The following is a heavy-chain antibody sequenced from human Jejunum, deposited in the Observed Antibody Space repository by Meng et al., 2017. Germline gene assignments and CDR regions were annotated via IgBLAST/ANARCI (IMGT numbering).Heavy chain of an antibody. CDR2: IHQSGST. V-gene: IGHV4-34*01. D-gene: IGHD6-13*01. J-gene: IGHJ4*02. Sequence: QVQLQQWGAGLLKPSEPLSLTCAIYGGFFNNYYWSWIRQPPGEGLEWIGEIHQSGSTNYNPSLKSRVTISVDASKTQFFLDLSSVTAADTAVYYCASLSSSWSGADYWGQGTLVTVSS. CDR3: ASLSSSWSGADY. CDR1: GGFFNNYY.